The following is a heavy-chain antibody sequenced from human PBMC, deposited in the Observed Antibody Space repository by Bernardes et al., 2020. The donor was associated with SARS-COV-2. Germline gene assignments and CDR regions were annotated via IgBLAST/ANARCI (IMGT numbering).Heavy chain of an antibody. CDR1: GGSISSYY. J-gene: IGHJ5*02. V-gene: IGHV4-4*07. CDR3: ARDRDPTSAYCSSTSCYTFRWFDP. Sequence: ETLSLTCTVSGGSISSYYWSWIRQPAGKGLEWIGRIYTSGSTNYNPSLKSRVTMSVDTSKNQFSLKLSSVTAADTAVYYCARDRDPTSAYCSSTSCYTFRWFDPWGQGTLVTVSS. CDR2: IYTSGST. D-gene: IGHD2-2*02.